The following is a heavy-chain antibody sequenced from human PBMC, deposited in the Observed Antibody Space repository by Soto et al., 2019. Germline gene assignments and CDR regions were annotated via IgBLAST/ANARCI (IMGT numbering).Heavy chain of an antibody. CDR3: VRDEGAISAAGTWMFGLEF. J-gene: IGHJ6*02. D-gene: IGHD6-13*01. CDR2: INAGNGST. V-gene: IGHV1-3*01. CDR1: GYTFTSYA. Sequence: SVKVSCKASGYTFTSYAMHWVRQAPGQRLEWMGWINAGNGSTYYADSVKGRFTISRDNSKNTLYLQMNIMRAEDPAVYYCVRDEGAISAAGTWMFGLEFWGQGTRVTGS.